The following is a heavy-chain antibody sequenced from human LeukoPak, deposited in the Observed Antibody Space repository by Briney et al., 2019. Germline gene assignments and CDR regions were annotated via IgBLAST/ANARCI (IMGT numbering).Heavy chain of an antibody. CDR1: GGSISSYY. J-gene: IGHJ4*02. D-gene: IGHD6-13*01. CDR2: IYYSGST. V-gene: IGHV4-59*12. Sequence: SETLSLTCTVSGGSISSYYWSWIRQPPGKGLEWIGNIYYSGSTYYNPSLKSRVTISVDTSKNQFSLKLSSVTAADTAVYYCATTPGGIAAAVDYWGQGTLVTVSS. CDR3: ATTPGGIAAAVDY.